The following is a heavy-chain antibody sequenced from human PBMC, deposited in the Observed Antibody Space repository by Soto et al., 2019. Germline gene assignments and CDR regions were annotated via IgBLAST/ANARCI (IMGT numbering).Heavy chain of an antibody. Sequence: EVQLLESGGGLVQPGGSLRLSCAASGFTFSSYAMSWVRQAPGKGLEWVSAISGSGGSTYYAASVKGRFTISRDNSKRPLHLHMNGLRAEDAAVYYCGDGLGAPVNHWGQGTLVTVSS. J-gene: IGHJ5*02. CDR3: GDGLGAPVNH. D-gene: IGHD1-26*01. CDR1: GFTFSSYA. CDR2: ISGSGGST. V-gene: IGHV3-23*01.